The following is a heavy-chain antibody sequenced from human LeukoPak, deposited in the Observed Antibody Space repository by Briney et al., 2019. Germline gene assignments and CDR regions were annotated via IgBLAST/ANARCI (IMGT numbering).Heavy chain of an antibody. V-gene: IGHV3-21*06. D-gene: IGHD4-11*01. CDR3: VRAFPPLRTATAGDF. CDR2: ISGRSSHI. Sequence: PGGSLRLSCTASGFTFSDCDMNWVRQAPRKGLEWVASISGRSSHIYYGDSVKGRFIISRDNAQNLVFLQLDSLKVEDTAVYYCVRAFPPLRTATAGDFWGQGVLVTVSS. J-gene: IGHJ4*02. CDR1: GFTFSDCD.